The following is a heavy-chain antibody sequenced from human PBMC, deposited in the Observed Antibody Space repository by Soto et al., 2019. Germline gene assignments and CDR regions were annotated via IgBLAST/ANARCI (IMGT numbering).Heavy chain of an antibody. Sequence: SETLSLTCTVSGGSISSYYWSWIRQPPGKGLEWIGYIYYSGSTNYNPSLKSRVTISVDTSKNQFSLKLSSVTAADTAVYHCARVSDSSGYYVFRFDYWGQGTLVTVSS. J-gene: IGHJ4*02. D-gene: IGHD3-22*01. V-gene: IGHV4-59*01. CDR2: IYYSGST. CDR3: ARVSDSSGYYVFRFDY. CDR1: GGSISSYY.